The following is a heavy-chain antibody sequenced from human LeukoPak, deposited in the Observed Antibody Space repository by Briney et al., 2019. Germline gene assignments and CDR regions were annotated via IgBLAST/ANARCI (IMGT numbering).Heavy chain of an antibody. Sequence: ASVKVSCKASGYTFTSYAMNWVRQAPGQGLEWMGWINTNTGNPTYAQGFTGRFVFSLDTSVSTAYLQISSLKAEDTAVYYCARVSVHSSSYWFDPWGQGTLVTVSS. D-gene: IGHD6-6*01. V-gene: IGHV7-4-1*02. CDR3: ARVSVHSSSYWFDP. J-gene: IGHJ5*02. CDR2: INTNTGNP. CDR1: GYTFTSYA.